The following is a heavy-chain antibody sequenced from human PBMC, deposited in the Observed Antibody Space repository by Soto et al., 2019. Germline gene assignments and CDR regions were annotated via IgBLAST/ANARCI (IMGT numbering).Heavy chain of an antibody. D-gene: IGHD4-17*01. CDR3: ARGSRGDYET. Sequence: SLRRSWSGAEFTFSRSVMNRVSQAPGKGLEWVSTIGLSGDTFYADSVKGRFTISRDNSKNTLYLQMNSLRADNTAVYYCARGSRGDYETWGQGTLVTVSS. CDR1: EFTFSRSV. V-gene: IGHV3-23*01. CDR2: IGLSGDT. J-gene: IGHJ5*02.